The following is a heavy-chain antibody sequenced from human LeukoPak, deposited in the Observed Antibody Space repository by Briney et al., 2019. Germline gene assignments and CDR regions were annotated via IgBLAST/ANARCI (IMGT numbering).Heavy chain of an antibody. CDR1: GFTFSSYG. CDR3: AKDSSGYCPDY. CDR2: ISYDGSNK. Sequence: GGSLRLSCAASGFTFSSYGMHWVRQAPGKGLEWVAVISYDGSNKYYADSVKGRFTISRDNSKNTLYLQMNSLRAEDTAVYYCAKDSSGYCPDYWGQGTLVTVSS. J-gene: IGHJ4*02. V-gene: IGHV3-30*18. D-gene: IGHD3-22*01.